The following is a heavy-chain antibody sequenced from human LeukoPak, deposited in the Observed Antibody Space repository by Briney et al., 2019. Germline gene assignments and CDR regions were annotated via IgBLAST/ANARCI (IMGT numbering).Heavy chain of an antibody. CDR3: ARAPPRGVGPTHFDY. D-gene: IGHD1-26*01. Sequence: SSETLSLTCNVSGGSITSYYWSWIRQPPGKGLEWIGDIYYTGRTDYNSSHKSRVTISVDTSRSQFSLKLSSVTTADTAVYYCARAPPRGVGPTHFDYWGQGILVTVSS. V-gene: IGHV4-59*01. J-gene: IGHJ4*02. CDR2: IYYTGRT. CDR1: GGSITSYY.